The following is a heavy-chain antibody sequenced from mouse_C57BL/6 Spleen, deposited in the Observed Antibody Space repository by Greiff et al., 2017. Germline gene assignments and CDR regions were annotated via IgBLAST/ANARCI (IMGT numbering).Heavy chain of an antibody. V-gene: IGHV1-69*01. D-gene: IGHD1-1*01. CDR3: ARGTVPFAY. Sequence: QVQLQQPGAELVMPGASVKLSCKASGYTFTSYWMHWVKQRPGQGLEWIGEIDPSDSYTNYNQKFKGKSTLTVDKSSSTAYMQLSSLTSEDSAVYYCARGTVPFAYWGQGTLVTVSA. CDR1: GYTFTSYW. CDR2: IDPSDSYT. J-gene: IGHJ3*01.